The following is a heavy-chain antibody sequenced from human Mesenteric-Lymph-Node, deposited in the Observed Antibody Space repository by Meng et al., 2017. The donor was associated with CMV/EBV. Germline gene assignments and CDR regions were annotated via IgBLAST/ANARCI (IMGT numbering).Heavy chain of an antibody. V-gene: IGHV1-8*01. Sequence: KDYCKASGYAFSNFEITWVRQATGQGLEWMGWMNPNSGYTGYAQRFQGRVTMTRDTSISTAYMELSSLTSEDTAVYYCARGHSSRWYDWGQGTLVTVSS. CDR3: ARGHSSRWYD. J-gene: IGHJ4*02. D-gene: IGHD6-13*01. CDR1: GYAFSNFE. CDR2: MNPNSGYT.